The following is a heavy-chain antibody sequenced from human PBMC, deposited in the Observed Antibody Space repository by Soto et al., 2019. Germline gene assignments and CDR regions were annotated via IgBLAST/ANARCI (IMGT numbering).Heavy chain of an antibody. V-gene: IGHV1-8*01. CDR1: GYTLTSYD. D-gene: IGHD1-1*01. CDR2: MNPNSGNT. CDR3: ARDINFGQDGAFDI. J-gene: IGHJ3*02. Sequence: GASVTVSCKDSGYTLTSYDMNWVRQETGQGLEWMGWMNPNSGNTGYAQKFQGRVTMTRNTSISTAYMELSSLRSEDTAVYYCARDINFGQDGAFDIWGQGTMVTVSS.